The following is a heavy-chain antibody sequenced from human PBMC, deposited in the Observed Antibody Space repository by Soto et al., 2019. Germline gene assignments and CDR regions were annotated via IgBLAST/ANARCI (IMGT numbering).Heavy chain of an antibody. J-gene: IGHJ2*01. D-gene: IGHD4-17*01. CDR2: IGTAGDT. Sequence: VQLVESGGGLVQPGGSLRLSCAASGFTFSSYDMHWVRQATGKGLEWVSAIGTAGDTYYPGSVKGRFTISRENAKNSLYLQMNSLRAGDTAVYYCARSPTVTTVDWYFDLWGRGTLVTVSS. CDR1: GFTFSSYD. CDR3: ARSPTVTTVDWYFDL. V-gene: IGHV3-13*01.